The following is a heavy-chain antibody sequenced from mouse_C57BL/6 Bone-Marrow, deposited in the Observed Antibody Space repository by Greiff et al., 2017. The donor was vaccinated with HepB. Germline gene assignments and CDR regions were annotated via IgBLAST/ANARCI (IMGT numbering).Heavy chain of an antibody. V-gene: IGHV5-4*01. CDR3: ARDQAGTGY. J-gene: IGHJ2*01. CDR1: GFTFSSYA. Sequence: EVQLVESGGGLVKPGGSLKLSCAASGFTFSSYAMSWVRQTPEKRLEWVATISDGGSYTYYPDNVKGRFTISRDNAKNNLYLQMSHLKSEDTAMYYCARDQAGTGYWGQGTTLTVSS. CDR2: ISDGGSYT. D-gene: IGHD4-1*01.